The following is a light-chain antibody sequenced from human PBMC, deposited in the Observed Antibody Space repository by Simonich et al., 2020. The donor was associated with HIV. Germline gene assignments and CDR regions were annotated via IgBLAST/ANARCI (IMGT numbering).Light chain of an antibody. Sequence: DIVMTQSPDSLAVSLGERATINSKSSQSVLHSSNNKNYLVWYQQKPGKPPKHRIYWASTRESGVPDRFSGSGSGTDFTLTISSLQAEDVAVYYCQQYYSTPRTFGQGTKVEIK. V-gene: IGKV4-1*01. CDR1: QSVLHSSNNKNY. J-gene: IGKJ1*01. CDR2: WAS. CDR3: QQYYSTPRT.